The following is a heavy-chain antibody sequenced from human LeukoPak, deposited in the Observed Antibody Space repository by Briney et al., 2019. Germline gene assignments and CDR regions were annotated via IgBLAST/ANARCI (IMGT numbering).Heavy chain of an antibody. J-gene: IGHJ4*02. V-gene: IGHV3-48*03. Sequence: GGSLRLSCAASGFTFSSYEMNWVRQAPGKGLEWVSYISSGGSTKYYADSVKGRFTISRDNAKNSLYPQMNSLRAEDTAVYYCAREVCSGGSCNVIDYWGQGTLVTVSS. D-gene: IGHD2-15*01. CDR2: ISSGGSTK. CDR1: GFTFSSYE. CDR3: AREVCSGGSCNVIDY.